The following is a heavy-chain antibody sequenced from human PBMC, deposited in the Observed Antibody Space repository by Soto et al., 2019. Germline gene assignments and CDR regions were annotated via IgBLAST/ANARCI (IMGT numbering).Heavy chain of an antibody. CDR3: ARGSSGNHADYFDY. CDR2: ISVSGNII. D-gene: IGHD3-10*01. Sequence: PGGSLRLSCAASGFTFSTYEFNWVRQAPGRGLEWISYISVSGNIIKYAESVKGRFTISRDNAKNSLYLQMNSLRAEDTAVYYCARGSSGNHADYFDYWGQETLVTVSS. V-gene: IGHV3-48*03. CDR1: GFTFSTYE. J-gene: IGHJ4*02.